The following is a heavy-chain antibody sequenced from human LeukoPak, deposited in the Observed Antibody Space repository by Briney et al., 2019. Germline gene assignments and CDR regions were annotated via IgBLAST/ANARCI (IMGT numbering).Heavy chain of an antibody. D-gene: IGHD6-13*01. J-gene: IGHJ4*02. V-gene: IGHV7-4-1*02. CDR3: ARKSYRQQLEG. Sequence: ASVKVSCKASGYTFTSYDINWVRQAPGQGLEWMGWINTNTGNPTYAQGFTGRFVFSLDTSVSTAYLQISSLKAEDTAVYYCARKSYRQQLEGWGQGTLVTVSS. CDR2: INTNTGNP. CDR1: GYTFTSYD.